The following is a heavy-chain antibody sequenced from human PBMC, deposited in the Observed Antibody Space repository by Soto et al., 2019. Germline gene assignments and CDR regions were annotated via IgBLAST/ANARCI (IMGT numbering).Heavy chain of an antibody. CDR2: ISYDGSKK. CDR3: AKDAEDIVVVPAASYYYYAMDV. J-gene: IGHJ6*02. Sequence: GGSLRLSCAASGFTFSSDGMHWVRQAPGKGLEWVAVISYDGSKKYYADSVKGRFTISRDNSKNTLYLQMNSLRAEDTAVYYCAKDAEDIVVVPAASYYYYAMDVWGQGTTVTVSS. D-gene: IGHD2-2*01. V-gene: IGHV3-30*18. CDR1: GFTFSSDG.